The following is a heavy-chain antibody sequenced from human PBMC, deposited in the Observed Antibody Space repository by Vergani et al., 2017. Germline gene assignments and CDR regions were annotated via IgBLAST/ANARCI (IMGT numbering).Heavy chain of an antibody. CDR2: IYYSGST. Sequence: QVQLQESGPGLVKPSETLSLTSTVSAGSISTYYWSWIRQPPGKGLEWSGYIYYSGSTNYNPSRKSRVTISVDTSKNQFSLKLSSVTAADTAVYYCARDNGMGYFDLWGRGTLVTVSS. CDR3: ARDNGMGYFDL. J-gene: IGHJ2*01. V-gene: IGHV4-59*01. D-gene: IGHD2-8*01. CDR1: AGSISTYY.